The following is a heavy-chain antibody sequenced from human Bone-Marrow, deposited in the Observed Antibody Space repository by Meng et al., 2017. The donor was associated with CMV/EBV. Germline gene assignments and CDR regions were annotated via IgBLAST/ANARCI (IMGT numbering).Heavy chain of an antibody. V-gene: IGHV1-8*01. CDR3: ARSRGVYYYYGMDV. J-gene: IGHJ6*02. Sequence: ASVKVSCKASGYTFTSYDINWVRQATGQGLEWMGWMNPNSGNTGYAQKFQGRVTMTRNTSISTAYMELSSLRSEDTAVYYCARSRGVYYYYGMDVWGQGTTVTVSS. CDR2: MNPNSGNT. CDR1: GYTFTSYD.